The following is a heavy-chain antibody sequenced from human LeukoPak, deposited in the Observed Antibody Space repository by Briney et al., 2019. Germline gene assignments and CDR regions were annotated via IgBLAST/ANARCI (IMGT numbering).Heavy chain of an antibody. CDR2: ISSGGNYI. J-gene: IGHJ4*02. Sequence: GGSLRLSCGVSGFTISGHTLHWVRQAPGKGLEWISSISSGGNYIHYADSVKGRFTISRDNAKNSLYLQMNSLRAEDTAVYYCARVYYYDSSGWPSDYWGQGTLVTVSS. CDR3: ARVYYYDSSGWPSDY. V-gene: IGHV3-21*01. D-gene: IGHD3-22*01. CDR1: GFTISGHT.